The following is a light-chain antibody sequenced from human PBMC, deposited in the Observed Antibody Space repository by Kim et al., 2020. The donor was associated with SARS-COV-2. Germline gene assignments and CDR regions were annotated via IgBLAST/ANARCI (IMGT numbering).Light chain of an antibody. V-gene: IGKV1-5*03. J-gene: IGKJ2*01. CDR3: QQYKSYPYT. CDR2: KAS. Sequence: SASVGDRVTITCRASQSISSWLAWYQVKPGKAPNLLIYKASTLEGGVPSRFSGSGSGTEFTLTITSLQPVDFATYYCQQYKSYPYTFGQGTKLEI. CDR1: QSISSW.